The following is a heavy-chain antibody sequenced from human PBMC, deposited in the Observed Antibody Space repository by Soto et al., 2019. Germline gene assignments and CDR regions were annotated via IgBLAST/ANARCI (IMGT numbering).Heavy chain of an antibody. CDR3: AKDVPVRGYDFWSGYYTGRDYYYYGMDV. J-gene: IGHJ6*02. CDR2: ISYDGSNK. D-gene: IGHD3-3*01. Sequence: PGGSLRLCCAASGFTFSSYGMHWVRQAPGKGLEWVAVISYDGSNKYYADSVKGRFTISRDNSKNTLYLQMNSLRAEDTAVYYCAKDVPVRGYDFWSGYYTGRDYYYYGMDVWGQGTTVTVSS. V-gene: IGHV3-30*18. CDR1: GFTFSSYG.